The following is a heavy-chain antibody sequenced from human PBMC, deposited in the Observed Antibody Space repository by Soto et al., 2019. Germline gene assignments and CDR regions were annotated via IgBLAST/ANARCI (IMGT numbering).Heavy chain of an antibody. CDR3: ARVVPGAEAWFGP. D-gene: IGHD2-2*01. J-gene: IGHJ5*02. Sequence: ASVKVSCKTSGYTFSNYGITWVRQAPGQPLEWLGWISLYSDGANYAQKFQGRVSMTTDTSTTTAYMELRSLRSDDTAVYYCARVVPGAEAWFGPWGQGTLVTVSS. CDR1: GYTFSNYG. CDR2: ISLYSDGA. V-gene: IGHV1-18*01.